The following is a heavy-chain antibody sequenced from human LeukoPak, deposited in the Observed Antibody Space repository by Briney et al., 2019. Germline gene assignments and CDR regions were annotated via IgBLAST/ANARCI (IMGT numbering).Heavy chain of an antibody. D-gene: IGHD6-19*01. Sequence: PGRSLRLSCAASGFTFDDYAMHWVRQAPGKGLEWVSGISWNSGSIGYADSVKGRFTISRDNAKNSLYLQMNSLRAEDTALYYCAKDTGYNGWSHFDYWGQGTLVTVSS. V-gene: IGHV3-9*01. CDR1: GFTFDDYA. CDR2: ISWNSGSI. J-gene: IGHJ4*02. CDR3: AKDTGYNGWSHFDY.